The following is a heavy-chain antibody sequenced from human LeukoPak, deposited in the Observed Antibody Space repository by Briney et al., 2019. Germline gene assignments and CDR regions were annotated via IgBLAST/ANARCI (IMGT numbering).Heavy chain of an antibody. D-gene: IGHD3-22*01. CDR3: TRHQEDYDSSGYYLYYYYYMDV. J-gene: IGHJ6*03. Sequence: PGGSLRLSCAASGFTFSGSAMHWVRQASGKGLEWVGRIRSKANSYATAYAASVKGRFTISRDDSKNTAYLQMNSLKTEDTAVYYCTRHQEDYDSSGYYLYYYYYMDVWGKGTTVTVSS. CDR1: GFTFSGSA. CDR2: IRSKANSYAT. V-gene: IGHV3-73*01.